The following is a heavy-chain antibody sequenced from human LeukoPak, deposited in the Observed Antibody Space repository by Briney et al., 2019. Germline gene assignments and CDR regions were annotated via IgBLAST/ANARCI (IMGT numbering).Heavy chain of an antibody. CDR2: MNPNSGNT. CDR3: ARSYSSSWYTADDRRFDP. D-gene: IGHD6-13*01. V-gene: IGHV1-8*01. J-gene: IGHJ5*02. Sequence: ASVKVSCKASGYTFTSYDINWVRQATGQGLEWMGWMNPNSGNTGYAQKFQGRVTMTRNTSISTAYMELSSLRSEDTAVYYCARSYSSSWYTADDRRFDPWGQGTLVTVSS. CDR1: GYTFTSYD.